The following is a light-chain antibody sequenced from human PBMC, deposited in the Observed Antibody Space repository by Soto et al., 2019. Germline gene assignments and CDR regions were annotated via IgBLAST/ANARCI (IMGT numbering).Light chain of an antibody. V-gene: IGKV1-27*01. Sequence: DIQMTHSPSSLSASVGDRVTITCRASQDISNFLVWYQQKPGKVPKLLIYASTTLPSGVPSRFSGSGFGTDFTLTIRSLQPEDVATYYCQKYDSAPRTFGQGSKVEIX. CDR1: QDISNF. J-gene: IGKJ1*01. CDR2: AST. CDR3: QKYDSAPRT.